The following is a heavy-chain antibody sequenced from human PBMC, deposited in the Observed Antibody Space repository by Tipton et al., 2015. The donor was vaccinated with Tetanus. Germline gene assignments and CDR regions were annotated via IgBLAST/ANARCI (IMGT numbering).Heavy chain of an antibody. J-gene: IGHJ6*02. CDR3: ARVSTYCSGGRCYSYYHYGMDV. V-gene: IGHV5-51*01. Sequence: QLVQSGAEVKKPGESLKISCKGPGYSFTSYWIGWVRQMPGKGLEWMGIIYPGDSDTRYSPSFQGQVTISADKSISTAYLQWSSLKASDTAMYYCARVSTYCSGGRCYSYYHYGMDVWGQGTTVTVSS. CDR1: GYSFTSYW. CDR2: IYPGDSDT. D-gene: IGHD2-15*01.